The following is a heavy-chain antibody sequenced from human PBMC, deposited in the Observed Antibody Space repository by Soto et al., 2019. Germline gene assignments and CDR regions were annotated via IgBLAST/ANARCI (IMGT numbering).Heavy chain of an antibody. J-gene: IGHJ6*02. CDR3: ARGGVYSSSSLPRFYYYAMDV. CDR1: GFTFSSYW. D-gene: IGHD6-6*01. CDR2: IKQDGTEE. Sequence: SGGSLRLSCAASGFTFSSYWMTWVRQAPGKGLEWVASIKQDGTEEYYVDSMKGRFTISRDNAKKSLFLQMNSLRAEDTAVFYCARGGVYSSSSLPRFYYYAMDVWGQGTTVTVSS. V-gene: IGHV3-7*01.